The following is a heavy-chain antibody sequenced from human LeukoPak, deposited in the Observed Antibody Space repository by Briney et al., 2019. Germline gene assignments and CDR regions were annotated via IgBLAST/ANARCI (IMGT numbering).Heavy chain of an antibody. V-gene: IGHV1-8*01. CDR1: GYTFTSYD. CDR3: AIVLAVAGTMGY. D-gene: IGHD6-19*01. CDR2: MNPNSGNT. J-gene: IGHJ4*02. Sequence: ASVKVSCKASGYTFTSYDINWVRQATGQGLEWMGWMNPNSGNTGYAQKFQGRVTMTRNTSISTAYMELSSLRSEDTAVYYCAIVLAVAGTMGYWGQGTLVTVSS.